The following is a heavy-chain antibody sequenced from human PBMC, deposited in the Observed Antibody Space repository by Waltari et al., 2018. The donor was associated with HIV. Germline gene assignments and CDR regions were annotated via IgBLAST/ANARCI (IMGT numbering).Heavy chain of an antibody. Sequence: QVQLVQSGAEVKKPGASVKVSCKASGYTFTSYDINWVRQATGQGLEWMGWMNPNSGKTGYAQKFQGRVTMTRNTSISTAYMELSSLRSEDTAVYYCAREGVVKSTPNSGMDVWGQGTTVTVSS. CDR2: MNPNSGKT. V-gene: IGHV1-8*01. CDR3: AREGVVKSTPNSGMDV. CDR1: GYTFTSYD. J-gene: IGHJ6*02. D-gene: IGHD3-3*01.